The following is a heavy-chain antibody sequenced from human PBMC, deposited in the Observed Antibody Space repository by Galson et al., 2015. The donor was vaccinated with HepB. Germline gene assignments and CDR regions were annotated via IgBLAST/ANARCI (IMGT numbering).Heavy chain of an antibody. Sequence: QSGAEVKKPGESLRISCQGSGYTFTNYWINWVRQMPGKGLEWVGRIDPGDSSTNYSPSLEGHVSISSDKSTNTAYLEWSGLKASDTAMYYCARHPIYSSVWYLGFDYWGLGTLVTVSS. D-gene: IGHD6-13*01. CDR2: IDPGDSST. CDR3: ARHPIYSSVWYLGFDY. J-gene: IGHJ4*02. V-gene: IGHV5-10-1*01. CDR1: GYTFTNYW.